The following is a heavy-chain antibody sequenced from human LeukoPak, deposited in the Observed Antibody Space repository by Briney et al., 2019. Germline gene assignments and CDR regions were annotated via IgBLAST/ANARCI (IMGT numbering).Heavy chain of an antibody. V-gene: IGHV1-2*02. D-gene: IGHD4-23*01. Sequence: ASVKVSCKASGYTFTGCYMHWVRQAPGQGLEWMGWINPNSGGTNYAQKFQGRVTVTRDTSIRTAYMELTRLRSDDTAVYYCARVMDYGGNRENFDYWGQGTLVTVSS. CDR1: GYTFTGCY. CDR2: INPNSGGT. J-gene: IGHJ4*02. CDR3: ARVMDYGGNRENFDY.